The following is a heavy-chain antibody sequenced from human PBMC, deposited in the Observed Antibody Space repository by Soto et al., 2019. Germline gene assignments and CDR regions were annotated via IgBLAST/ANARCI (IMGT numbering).Heavy chain of an antibody. Sequence: QVQLVESGGGLVKPGGSLRLSCAASGFTFSDYYMNWIRQAPGKGLEWVSYISSSGSTIYYADSVKGRFTTSRDNAKNSLYLQMNSLRAEDPAVYYCAGDLAEMATKTFDYWGQGTLVTVSS. CDR3: AGDLAEMATKTFDY. D-gene: IGHD5-12*01. J-gene: IGHJ4*02. CDR2: ISSSGSTI. V-gene: IGHV3-11*01. CDR1: GFTFSDYY.